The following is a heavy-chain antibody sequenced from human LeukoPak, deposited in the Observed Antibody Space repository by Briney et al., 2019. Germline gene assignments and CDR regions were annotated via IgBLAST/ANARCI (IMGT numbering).Heavy chain of an antibody. CDR1: GYTFTGYY. J-gene: IGHJ6*03. CDR2: INPNSGGT. V-gene: IGHV1-2*02. D-gene: IGHD3-10*01. Sequence: ASVKVSCKASGYTFTGYYMHWVRQAPGQGLEWMGWINPNSGGTNYAQKFQGRVTMTRDTSISTAYMELSRLRSDDTAVYYCARAERRYYYGSGSYYENYYYMDVWGKGTTVTISS. CDR3: ARAERRYYYGSGSYYENYYYMDV.